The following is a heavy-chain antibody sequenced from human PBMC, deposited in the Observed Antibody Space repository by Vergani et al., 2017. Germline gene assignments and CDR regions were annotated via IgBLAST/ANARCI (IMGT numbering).Heavy chain of an antibody. V-gene: IGHV3-33*01. J-gene: IGHJ3*02. Sequence: QVQLVESGGGVVQPGRSLRLSCAASGFTFSSYGMHWVRQAPGKGLEWGAVIWYDGSNKYYADSVKGRFTISRDNSKNTLYLKMNSLRAEDTAVYYCARDEGQDFWSGHDAFDIWGQGTMVTVSS. CDR1: GFTFSSYG. CDR2: IWYDGSNK. D-gene: IGHD3-3*01. CDR3: ARDEGQDFWSGHDAFDI.